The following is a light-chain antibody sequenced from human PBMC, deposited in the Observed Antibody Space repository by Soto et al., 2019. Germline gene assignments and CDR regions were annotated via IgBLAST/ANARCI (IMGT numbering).Light chain of an antibody. CDR1: QGISSW. Sequence: DIQMTQSPSSVSASVGDGVTITCRASQGISSWLACYQKKPGKAPNLLIYGASILQSGVPSRFSGRESWTDFNLNLSSLQPEDWAIYFCQKANSFPITFGQGTRLEIK. CDR3: QKANSFPIT. V-gene: IGKV1-12*01. J-gene: IGKJ5*01. CDR2: GAS.